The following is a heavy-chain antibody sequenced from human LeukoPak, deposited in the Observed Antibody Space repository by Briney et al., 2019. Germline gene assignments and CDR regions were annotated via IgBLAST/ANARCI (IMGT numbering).Heavy chain of an antibody. CDR2: ITSSSATI. J-gene: IGHJ4*02. CDR3: SNFETVGVKPFES. Sequence: GGSLRLSCAASGFTFSSYSMNWVRQAPGKGLEWVSYITSSSATIYYADSVKGRFTISRDNAENSLYLQMNSLRAEDTAVYYCSNFETVGVKPFESWGQGALVTVSS. CDR1: GFTFSSYS. V-gene: IGHV3-48*04. D-gene: IGHD1-26*01.